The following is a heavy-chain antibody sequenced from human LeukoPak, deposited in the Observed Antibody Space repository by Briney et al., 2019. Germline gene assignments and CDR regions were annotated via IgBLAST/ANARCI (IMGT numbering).Heavy chain of an antibody. V-gene: IGHV4-59*08. CDR1: GGSISGYY. Sequence: SETLSPTCTVSGGSISGYYWSWMRQPPGKGLEWVGYIFESQTTGYNPSLESRVTISVDTSKDQFSLKLNSVTAADTAVYYCARYKVQQLGAWFDPWGQGTLVTVSS. CDR2: IFESQTT. D-gene: IGHD6-13*01. J-gene: IGHJ5*02. CDR3: ARYKVQQLGAWFDP.